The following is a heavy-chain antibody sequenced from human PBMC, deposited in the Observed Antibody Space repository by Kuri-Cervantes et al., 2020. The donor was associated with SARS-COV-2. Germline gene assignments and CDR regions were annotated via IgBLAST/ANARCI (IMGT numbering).Heavy chain of an antibody. CDR3: TKALGGLVPAHDVFDI. Sequence: GGSLRLSCAASGFTFSSYAMSWVRQAPGKGLEWVSAISGSGGSTYYADSVKGRFTISRDNAKNSLFLQMNSLRPEDTALYYCTKALGGLVPAHDVFDIWGHGTMVTVSS. CDR2: ISGSGGST. D-gene: IGHD2-2*01. CDR1: GFTFSSYA. V-gene: IGHV3-23*01. J-gene: IGHJ3*02.